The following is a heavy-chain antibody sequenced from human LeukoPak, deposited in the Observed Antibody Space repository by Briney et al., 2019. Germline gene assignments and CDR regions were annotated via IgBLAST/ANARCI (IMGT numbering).Heavy chain of an antibody. Sequence: GASVKVSCTASGYTFTGYYMHWVRQAPGQGLEWMGWINPNSGGTNYAQKFQGRVTMTRDTSISTAYMELSRLRSDDTAVYYCASVGYLPYYDSSGYPSYNWFDPWGQGTLVTVSS. D-gene: IGHD3-22*01. V-gene: IGHV1-2*02. CDR3: ASVGYLPYYDSSGYPSYNWFDP. CDR1: GYTFTGYY. J-gene: IGHJ5*02. CDR2: INPNSGGT.